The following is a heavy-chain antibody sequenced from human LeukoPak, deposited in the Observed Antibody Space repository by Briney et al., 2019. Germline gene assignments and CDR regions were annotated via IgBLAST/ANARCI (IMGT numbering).Heavy chain of an antibody. CDR3: ARDGYDSSGYHDY. Sequence: GGSLRLSCAASGFTFSSYGMSWVRQAPGKGLEWVSAISGSGGSTYYADSVKGRFTISRDNSKNTLYLQMNSLRAEDTAVYYCARDGYDSSGYHDYWGQGTLVTVSS. D-gene: IGHD3-22*01. CDR2: ISGSGGST. V-gene: IGHV3-23*01. J-gene: IGHJ4*02. CDR1: GFTFSSYG.